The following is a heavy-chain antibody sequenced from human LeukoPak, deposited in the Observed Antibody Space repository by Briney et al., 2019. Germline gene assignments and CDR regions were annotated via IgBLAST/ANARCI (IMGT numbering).Heavy chain of an antibody. Sequence: SETLSLTCTASGGSINSSSYYWGWIRQPPGQGLEWIGSIYYSGSTYYNPSLNSRVTISVDTSKNQISLKLSSVTAADTAVFYCARQVGYYYYYMDVWGKGTTVTVSS. CDR1: GGSINSSSYY. CDR3: ARQVGYYYYYMDV. J-gene: IGHJ6*03. V-gene: IGHV4-39*01. CDR2: IYYSGST. D-gene: IGHD1-26*01.